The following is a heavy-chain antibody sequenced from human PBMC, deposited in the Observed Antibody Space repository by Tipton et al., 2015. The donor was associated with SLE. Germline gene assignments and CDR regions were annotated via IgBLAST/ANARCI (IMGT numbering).Heavy chain of an antibody. CDR3: ARGGYGDYSVLPAFDI. V-gene: IGHV4-31*03. Sequence: TLSLTCTVSGGSISSGGHYWNWIRQHPGKGLEWIGYIYYSGSTYYNLSLKSRVTISVDTSKNQFSLKLSSVTAADTAVYYCARGGYGDYSVLPAFDIWGQGTMVTVSS. CDR1: GGSISSGGHY. D-gene: IGHD4-17*01. J-gene: IGHJ3*02. CDR2: IYYSGST.